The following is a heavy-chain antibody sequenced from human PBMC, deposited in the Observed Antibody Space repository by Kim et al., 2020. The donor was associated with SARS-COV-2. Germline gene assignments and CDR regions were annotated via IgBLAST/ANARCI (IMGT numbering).Heavy chain of an antibody. D-gene: IGHD5-18*01. CDR2: INPNSGGT. CDR1: GYTFTGYY. CDR3: ARETWMQVGGTNDY. J-gene: IGHJ4*02. V-gene: IGHV1-2*02. Sequence: ASVKVSCKTSGYTFTGYYIHWVRQAPGQGLEWMGWINPNSGGTYYAHKFQDRVTMTRDTSISTAYMELSRLRSDDTAVYYCARETWMQVGGTNDYWGQGTLVTVSS.